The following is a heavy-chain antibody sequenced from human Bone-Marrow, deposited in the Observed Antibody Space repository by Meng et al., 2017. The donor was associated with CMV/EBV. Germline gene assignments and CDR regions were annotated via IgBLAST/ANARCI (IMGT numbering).Heavy chain of an antibody. CDR1: GFTFSSYA. Sequence: GESLKISCAASGFTFSSYAMHWVRQAPGKGLEWVAVISYDGSNKYYADSVKGRFAISRDNSKNTLYLQMNSLRAEDTAVYYCARPRDILVVPAAIGSYYYYSGMDVWGQGTTVTVSS. D-gene: IGHD2-2*02. J-gene: IGHJ6*02. CDR3: ARPRDILVVPAAIGSYYYYSGMDV. CDR2: ISYDGSNK. V-gene: IGHV3-30*09.